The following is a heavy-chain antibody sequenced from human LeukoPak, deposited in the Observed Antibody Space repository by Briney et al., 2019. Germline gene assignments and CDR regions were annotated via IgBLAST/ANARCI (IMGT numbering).Heavy chain of an antibody. D-gene: IGHD6-19*01. CDR3: ARDRTGYSSGWYIGGYYYGMDV. J-gene: IGHJ6*04. V-gene: IGHV4-4*02. CDR1: GGSISSRIW. CDR2: IYHSGST. Sequence: PSGTLSLTCAVSGGSISSRIWWSWVGQPPGKGLEWIGEIYHSGSTNYNPSLKSRVTISVDKSKNQFSLKLSSVTAADTAVYYCARDRTGYSSGWYIGGYYYGMDVWGKGTTVTVSS.